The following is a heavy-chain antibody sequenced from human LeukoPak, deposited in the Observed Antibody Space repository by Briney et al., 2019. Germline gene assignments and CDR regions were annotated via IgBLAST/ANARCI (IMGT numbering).Heavy chain of an antibody. J-gene: IGHJ6*02. CDR1: GNTLTELS. Sequence: ASVKVSCKVSGNTLTELSMHWVRQAPGKGLEWMGGVDPRDGETFYAQKFQGRVTMTEDISTDTAYMEVYSLRSEDTAIYYCATFTPRPNEYGDYLYYYYGMDVWGRGTTVTVS. D-gene: IGHD4-17*01. V-gene: IGHV1-24*01. CDR3: ATFTPRPNEYGDYLYYYYGMDV. CDR2: VDPRDGET.